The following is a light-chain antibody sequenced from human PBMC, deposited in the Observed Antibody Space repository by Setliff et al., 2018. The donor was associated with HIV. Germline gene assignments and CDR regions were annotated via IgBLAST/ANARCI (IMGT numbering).Light chain of an antibody. J-gene: IGLJ1*01. CDR2: DVS. CDR1: SSYVGGYNY. V-gene: IGLV2-14*03. CDR3: SSYTSSTPLYV. Sequence: QSVLTQPASVSGSPGHSITISCTGTSSYVGGYNYVSWYQQHPGKAPKLMISDVSNGPSGVSNRFSGSRSGNTASLTISGLQAEDEADYYCSSYTSSTPLYVFGTGTKVTV.